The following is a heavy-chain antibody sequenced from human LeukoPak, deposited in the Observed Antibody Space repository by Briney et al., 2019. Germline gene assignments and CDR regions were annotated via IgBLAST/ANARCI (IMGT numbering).Heavy chain of an antibody. CDR2: ICPADSDT. CDR1: GYTFIDYW. D-gene: IGHD2-8*02. V-gene: IGHV5-51*01. J-gene: IGHJ6*02. CDR3: ARHGLEGCTGGRCFQSFHYYGMDV. Sequence: GESLKISCQDSGYTFIDYWIGWVRQVPGKGLEWMGIICPADSDTKYSPSFQGQVTISVDRSTSTAYPQWSSLKASDTAVYYCARHGLEGCTGGRCFQSFHYYGMDVWGQGTAVTVSS.